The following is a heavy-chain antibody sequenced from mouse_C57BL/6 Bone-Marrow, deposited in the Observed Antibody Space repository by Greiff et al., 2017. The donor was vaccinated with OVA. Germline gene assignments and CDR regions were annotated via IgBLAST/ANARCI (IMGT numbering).Heavy chain of an antibody. CDR2: IYPGDGDT. V-gene: IGHV1-82*01. D-gene: IGHD4-1*01. Sequence: VKLQESGPELVKPGASVKISCKASGYAFSSSWMNWVKQRPGKGLEWIGRIYPGDGDTNYNGKFKGKATLTADKSSSTAFMQLSSLTSEDSAVYFCAKSLSNWDVDYWGQGTTLTVSS. CDR3: AKSLSNWDVDY. J-gene: IGHJ2*01. CDR1: GYAFSSSW.